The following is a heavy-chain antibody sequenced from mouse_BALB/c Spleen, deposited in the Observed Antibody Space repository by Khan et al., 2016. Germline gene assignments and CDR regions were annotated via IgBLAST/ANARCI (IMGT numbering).Heavy chain of an antibody. CDR3: ASRNWDVDY. J-gene: IGHJ2*01. CDR1: GYSITSDYA. CDR2: ISYSGST. Sequence: FQLQESGPGLVKPSQSLSLTCTVTGYSITSDYAWNWIRQFPGNKLEWMGYISYSGSTSYNPSLKSRISITRDTSKNQFFLQLNSVTTEDTATYYCASRNWDVDYWGQGTTLTVSS. V-gene: IGHV3-2*02. D-gene: IGHD4-1*02.